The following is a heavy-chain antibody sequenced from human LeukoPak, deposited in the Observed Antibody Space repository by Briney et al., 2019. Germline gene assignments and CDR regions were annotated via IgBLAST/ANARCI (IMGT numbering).Heavy chain of an antibody. Sequence: SETLSLTCTVSGGSISSFYWSWIRQPPGKGLEWIGYIYYSGNTNCNSSLKSRVTLSVDTSKNQFSLKLSSVTAADTAVYYCAREDPQTTVPEGMDVWGQGTTVTVSS. CDR3: AREDPQTTVPEGMDV. J-gene: IGHJ6*02. CDR1: GGSISSFY. CDR2: IYYSGNT. V-gene: IGHV4-59*01. D-gene: IGHD4-17*01.